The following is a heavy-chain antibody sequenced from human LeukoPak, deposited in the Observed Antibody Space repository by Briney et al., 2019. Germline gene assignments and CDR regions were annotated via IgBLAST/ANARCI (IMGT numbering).Heavy chain of an antibody. CDR1: GFTFSSYW. Sequence: GGSLRLPCAASGFTFSSYWMSWVRQAPGKGLEWVANIKQDGSEKYYVDSVKGRFTISRDNAKNSLYLQMNSLRAEDTAVYYCARGPTHIVVGNWFDPWGQGTLVTVSS. V-gene: IGHV3-7*01. J-gene: IGHJ5*02. CDR3: ARGPTHIVVGNWFDP. D-gene: IGHD2-2*01. CDR2: IKQDGSEK.